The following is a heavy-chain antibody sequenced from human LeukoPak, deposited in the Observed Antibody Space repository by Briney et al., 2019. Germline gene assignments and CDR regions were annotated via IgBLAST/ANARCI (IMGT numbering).Heavy chain of an antibody. CDR1: GYTFTSYA. J-gene: IGHJ5*02. V-gene: IGHV1-3*01. D-gene: IGHD3-10*01. CDR2: INAGNGNT. Sequence: ASVKVSCKASGYTFTSYAMHWVRQAPGQRLEWTGWINAGNGNTKYSQKFQGRVTMTRDTSTSTVYMELSSLRSEDTAVYYCASSHVRGLLPGRSWFDPWGQGTLVTVSS. CDR3: ASSHVRGLLPGRSWFDP.